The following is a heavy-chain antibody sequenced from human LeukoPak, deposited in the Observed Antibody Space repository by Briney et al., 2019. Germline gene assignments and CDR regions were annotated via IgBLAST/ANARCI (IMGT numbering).Heavy chain of an antibody. CDR3: ATYSSSGAYFDY. Sequence: SETLSLTCTVSGGSISSHYWSWIRQPAGKGLEWIGRIYSSGNTNYNPSLKSRVTMSVDTSKNQLSLKLTSVTAADTAVYYCATYSSSGAYFDYWGQGTLVTVSS. J-gene: IGHJ4*02. CDR1: GGSISSHY. V-gene: IGHV4-4*07. D-gene: IGHD6-13*01. CDR2: IYSSGNT.